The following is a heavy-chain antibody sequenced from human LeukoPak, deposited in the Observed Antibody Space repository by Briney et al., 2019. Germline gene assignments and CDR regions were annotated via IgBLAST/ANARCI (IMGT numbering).Heavy chain of an antibody. Sequence: SETLSLICAVSGYSISSGYYWGWIRPPPGKGLEWIGSVYHSGTTYYNPSLKSRVTISIDTSKNQFSLNRSSVTAADTAVYYCARLPYYYGSGSWFDPWGQGTLVTVSS. V-gene: IGHV4-38-2*01. J-gene: IGHJ5*02. CDR3: ARLPYYYGSGSWFDP. CDR1: GYSISSGYY. D-gene: IGHD3-10*01. CDR2: VYHSGTT.